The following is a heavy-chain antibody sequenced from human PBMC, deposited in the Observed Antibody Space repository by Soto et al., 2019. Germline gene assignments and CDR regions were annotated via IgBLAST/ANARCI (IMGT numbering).Heavy chain of an antibody. D-gene: IGHD3-10*01. Sequence: QVQLVQSGAEVKMPGASVKVTCKASGHSFTRPSDYMHWVRQAPGQGLEWVGIINLSDGSTSYAQRSQGRVTLTSDTSTSTVYMELSSLRSDDTAIYYWMRDRAGATSDSGGQGTLVTVSS. CDR1: GHSFTRPSDY. CDR2: INLSDGST. J-gene: IGHJ5*01. CDR3: MRDRAGATSDS. V-gene: IGHV1-46*01.